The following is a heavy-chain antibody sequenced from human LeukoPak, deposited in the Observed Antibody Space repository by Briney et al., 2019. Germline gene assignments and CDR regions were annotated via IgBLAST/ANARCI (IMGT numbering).Heavy chain of an antibody. V-gene: IGHV4-59*01. J-gene: IGHJ4*02. CDR1: GGPISSYY. D-gene: IGHD1-26*01. CDR2: IYYSGST. CDR3: AREGFSGSYYDY. Sequence: SETLSLTCTVSGGPISSYYWSWIRQPPGKGLEWIGYIYYSGSTNYNPSLKSRVTISVDTSKNQFSLKLSSVTAADTAVYFCAREGFSGSYYDYWGQGTLVTVSS.